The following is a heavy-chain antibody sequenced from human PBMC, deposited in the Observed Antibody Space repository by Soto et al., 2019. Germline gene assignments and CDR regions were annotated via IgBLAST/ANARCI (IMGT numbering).Heavy chain of an antibody. D-gene: IGHD6-13*01. CDR1: GGSFSGYY. J-gene: IGHJ6*02. V-gene: IGHV4-34*01. CDR2: INHSGST. Sequence: QVQLQQWGAGLLKPSETLSLTCAVYGGSFSGYYWSWIRQPPGKGLEWIGEINHSGSTNYNPSLKSRVTISEDTSKNQFSLKLSSVTAADTAVYYCARVIAAAGGGYYYYYYGMDVWGQGTTVTVSS. CDR3: ARVIAAAGGGYYYYYYGMDV.